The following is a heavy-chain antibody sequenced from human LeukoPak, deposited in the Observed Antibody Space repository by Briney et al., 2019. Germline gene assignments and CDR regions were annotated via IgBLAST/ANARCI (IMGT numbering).Heavy chain of an antibody. Sequence: SETLSLTCTVSGVSINSHCWSWIRQPPGKGLEWIGYVYYSGSTNYNPSLKSRVTMSVDTSKNQFSLKLSSVTAADTAVYYCARGGVIAVAGTGWFDPWGQGTLVTVSS. D-gene: IGHD6-19*01. V-gene: IGHV4-59*11. J-gene: IGHJ5*02. CDR2: VYYSGST. CDR3: ARGGVIAVAGTGWFDP. CDR1: GVSINSHC.